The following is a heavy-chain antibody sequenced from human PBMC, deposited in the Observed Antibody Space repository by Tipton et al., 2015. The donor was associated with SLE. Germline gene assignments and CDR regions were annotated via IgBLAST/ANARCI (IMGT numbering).Heavy chain of an antibody. J-gene: IGHJ5*02. CDR1: GYTFTSYG. CDR2: ISAYNGNT. CDR3: AIGYMSIAS. D-gene: IGHD5-12*01. Sequence: QLVQSGAEVKKPGASVKVSCKASGYTFTSYGISWVRQAPGQGLEWMGWISAYNGNTNYAQKFQGRVTMTRDTSINTAYMELSRLRSDDTAVYYCAIGYMSIASWGQGTLVTVSS. V-gene: IGHV1-18*01.